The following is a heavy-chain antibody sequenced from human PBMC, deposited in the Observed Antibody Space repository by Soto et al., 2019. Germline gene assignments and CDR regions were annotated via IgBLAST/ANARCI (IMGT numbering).Heavy chain of an antibody. V-gene: IGHV1-18*01. CDR2: ISAYSGNT. J-gene: IGHJ4*02. CDR3: SRRRYESSKLPDQLALFDS. CDR1: GYTFISYG. Sequence: QVQLVQSGAAVKKPGASVNVSCKASGYTFISYGISWVRQAPGQGLEWLVWISAYSGNTNYAQKLQGRATITTATSMSTGYMERRSLRPADTAVYYCSRRRYESSKLPDQLALFDSWGKGTMVTVSS. D-gene: IGHD3-22*01.